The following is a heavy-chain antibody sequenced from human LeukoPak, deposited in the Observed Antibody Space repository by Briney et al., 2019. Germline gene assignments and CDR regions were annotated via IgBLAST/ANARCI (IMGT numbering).Heavy chain of an antibody. V-gene: IGHV3-23*01. CDR3: AKDPYRVQHSSSSPDY. D-gene: IGHD6-6*01. CDR2: ISRSADIT. CDR1: GFTFSTYA. J-gene: IGHJ4*02. Sequence: GGSLRLSCAASGFTFSTYAMSWVRQAPGKGLEWVSAISRSADITYYADSVKGRFSISRDNSKNTLYLQMNSLRAEDTAVYYCAKDPYRVQHSSSSPDYWGQGTLVTVFS.